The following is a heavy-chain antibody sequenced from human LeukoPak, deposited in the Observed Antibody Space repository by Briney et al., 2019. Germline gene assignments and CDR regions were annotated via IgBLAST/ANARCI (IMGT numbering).Heavy chain of an antibody. CDR1: GYTFTVYY. J-gene: IGHJ5*02. Sequence: ASVKVSCKASGYTFTVYYIHWVRQAPGQGLEWMGWINPNGGGTNYAQKFQGRVTMTRDTSISTASMELSRLRSDDTAVYYCARGEVENWFDPWGQGTLVTVSS. CDR3: ARGEVENWFDP. CDR2: INPNGGGT. V-gene: IGHV1-2*02.